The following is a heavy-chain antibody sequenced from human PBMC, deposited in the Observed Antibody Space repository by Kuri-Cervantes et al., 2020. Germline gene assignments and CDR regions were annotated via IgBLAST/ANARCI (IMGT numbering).Heavy chain of an antibody. Sequence: GESLKISCAASGFTFSSYAMSWVRQAPGKGLEWVSAISGSGGSAYYADYVKGRFTISRDNSKNTLYLQMNSLRAEDTALYYCAKGHYYDSGGAPGDAFDIWGQGTMVTVSS. D-gene: IGHD3-22*01. CDR1: GFTFSSYA. J-gene: IGHJ3*02. CDR2: ISGSGGSA. CDR3: AKGHYYDSGGAPGDAFDI. V-gene: IGHV3-23*01.